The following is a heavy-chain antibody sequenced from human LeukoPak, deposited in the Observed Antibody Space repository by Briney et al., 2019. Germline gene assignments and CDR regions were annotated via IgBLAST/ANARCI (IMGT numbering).Heavy chain of an antibody. J-gene: IGHJ6*02. CDR2: IEQDGSEK. CDR3: AQLLEGGYYGMDV. Sequence: PGGSLRLSCAASGFTFSSYWMSWVRQAPGKGLEWVANIEQDGSEKYYVDSVKGRFTISRDNAKNSLYLQMNSLRAEDTAVYYCAQLLEGGYYGMDVWGQGTTVTVSS. D-gene: IGHD2-2*01. V-gene: IGHV3-7*01. CDR1: GFTFSSYW.